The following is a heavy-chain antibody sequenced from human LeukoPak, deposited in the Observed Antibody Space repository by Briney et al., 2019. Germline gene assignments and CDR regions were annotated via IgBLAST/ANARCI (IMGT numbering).Heavy chain of an antibody. D-gene: IGHD3-3*01. CDR1: GGTFSSSA. V-gene: IGHV1-69*01. J-gene: IGHJ3*02. CDR3: ARVGGGITIFPLNAFDI. Sequence: SVKVSCKASGGTFSSSAISWVRQAPGQGLEWMGGIIPIFGTAIYAQRFQGRVTITAGESTSTAYMELSSLRSEDTAVYYCARVGGGITIFPLNAFDIWGQGTMVTVSS. CDR2: IIPIFGTA.